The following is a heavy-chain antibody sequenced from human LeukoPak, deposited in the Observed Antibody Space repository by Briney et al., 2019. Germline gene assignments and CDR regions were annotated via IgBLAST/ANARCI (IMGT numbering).Heavy chain of an antibody. V-gene: IGHV3-48*03. Sequence: GGSLRLSCVASGFTFSSYDMRWVRQAPGKGLEWVSHIGDSGTTIYYADSVRGRFTIPRDNAKNSLYLQMNRLRVEDTAVYYCARGKPFDYWGQGTLVTVSS. CDR3: ARGKPFDY. J-gene: IGHJ4*02. CDR1: GFTFSSYD. CDR2: IGDSGTTI.